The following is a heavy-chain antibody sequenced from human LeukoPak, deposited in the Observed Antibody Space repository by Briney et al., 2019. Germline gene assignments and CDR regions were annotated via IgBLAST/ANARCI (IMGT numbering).Heavy chain of an antibody. CDR2: IYYSGST. D-gene: IGHD3-9*01. CDR1: GYSISSGYY. V-gene: IGHV4-38-2*02. CDR3: ARLGFDWLLSGDY. J-gene: IGHJ4*02. Sequence: PSETLSLTCTVSGYSISSGYYWGWIRQPPGKGLEWIGSIYYSGSTYYNPSLKSRVTISVDTSKNQFSLKLSSVTAADTAVYYCARLGFDWLLSGDYWGQGTLVTVSS.